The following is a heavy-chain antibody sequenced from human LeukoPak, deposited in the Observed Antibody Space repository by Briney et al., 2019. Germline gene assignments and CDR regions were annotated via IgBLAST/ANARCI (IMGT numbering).Heavy chain of an antibody. Sequence: GESLKISCKGSGYRFTSYWIGWVRQMPGKGLEWMGIIYPGDSDTRYSPSFQGQVTISADKSISTAYLQWSSLKASDTAMYYCARSWLSTVTGFDYWGQGTLVTVSS. D-gene: IGHD4-17*01. CDR2: IYPGDSDT. CDR1: GYRFTSYW. V-gene: IGHV5-51*01. J-gene: IGHJ4*02. CDR3: ARSWLSTVTGFDY.